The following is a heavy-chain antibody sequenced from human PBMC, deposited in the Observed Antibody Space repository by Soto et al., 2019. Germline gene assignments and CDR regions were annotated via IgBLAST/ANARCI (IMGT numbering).Heavy chain of an antibody. Sequence: SVKVSCKASGGTFSSYAISWVRQAPGQGLEWMGGIIPIFGTANYAQKFQGRVTITADESTSTAYMELSSLRSEDTAVYYCASVGVATKIRGPFDYWGQGTLVTVSS. V-gene: IGHV1-69*13. CDR3: ASVGVATKIRGPFDY. J-gene: IGHJ4*02. CDR1: GGTFSSYA. CDR2: IIPIFGTA. D-gene: IGHD2-15*01.